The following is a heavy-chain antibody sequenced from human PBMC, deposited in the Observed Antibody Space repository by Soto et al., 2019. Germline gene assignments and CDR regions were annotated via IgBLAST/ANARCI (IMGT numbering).Heavy chain of an antibody. CDR2: IYPRDSDT. D-gene: IGHD1-1*01. V-gene: IGHV5-51*01. Sequence: PGEALKISCKGSGYSFTSYWIGWVRQMPGKGLEWMGIIYPRDSDTRYSPSFQGQVTISADRSITTAYLQWSSLKASDTAMYFSARRGLGATGRTRGYWGQGTQVTVSS. CDR1: GYSFTSYW. CDR3: ARRGLGATGRTRGY. J-gene: IGHJ4*02.